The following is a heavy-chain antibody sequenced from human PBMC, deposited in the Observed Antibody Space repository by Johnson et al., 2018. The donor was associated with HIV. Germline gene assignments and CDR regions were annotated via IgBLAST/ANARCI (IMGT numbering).Heavy chain of an antibody. Sequence: QVPLVESRGGVAQPGRSLRLSCAASGFTFSTYAFHWVRQAPGKGLDWVAVISYEGSNKYYADSVKGRFTISRDNAKNSLYRQMNSLRAEDTALYYCARYSGSYYTIAFDIWGQGTMVTVSS. CDR2: ISYEGSNK. J-gene: IGHJ3*02. CDR1: GFTFSTYA. CDR3: ARYSGSYYTIAFDI. D-gene: IGHD1-26*01. V-gene: IGHV3-30*04.